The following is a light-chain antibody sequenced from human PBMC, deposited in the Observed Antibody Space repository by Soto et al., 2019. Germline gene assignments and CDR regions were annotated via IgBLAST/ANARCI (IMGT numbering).Light chain of an antibody. CDR3: AAWDDSLNGVYV. Sequence: NFMLTQPHSVSESPGKTVIISCTRSVGGIAYNSVQWYQQRPGSAPTTVIYDNNQRPSGVPDRFSGSKSGTSASLAITGLQSEDEADYYCAAWDDSLNGVYVFGPGTKLTVL. V-gene: IGLV6-57*04. CDR1: VGGIAYNS. J-gene: IGLJ1*01. CDR2: DNN.